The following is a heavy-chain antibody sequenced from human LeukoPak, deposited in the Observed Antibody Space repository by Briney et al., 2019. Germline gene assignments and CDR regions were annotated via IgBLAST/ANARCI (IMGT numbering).Heavy chain of an antibody. D-gene: IGHD6-13*01. CDR2: INHSGST. CDR1: GDSISTSKYY. CDR3: ARPLYSSSWRPFDY. V-gene: IGHV4-39*07. Sequence: SETLSLTCTVSGDSISTSKYYWGWIRQPPGKGLEWIGEINHSGSTNYNPSLKSRVTISVDTSKHQSSLKLSSVTAADTAVYYCARPLYSSSWRPFDYWGQGTLVTVSS. J-gene: IGHJ4*02.